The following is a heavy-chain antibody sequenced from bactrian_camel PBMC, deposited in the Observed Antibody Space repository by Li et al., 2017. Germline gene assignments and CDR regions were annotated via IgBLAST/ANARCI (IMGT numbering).Heavy chain of an antibody. CDR2: INSDGGST. CDR3: SVATTSGTFNY. V-gene: IGHV3S40*01. D-gene: IGHD2*01. J-gene: IGHJ4*01. Sequence: VQLVESGGELVQPGGSLRLSCAASGFTFSQWAMNWVRQAPGKGLEWVSTINSDGGSTYYVDSVKGRFAISRDNAKNTVYLQMNSLKPEDTALYYCSVATTSGTFNYWGQGTQVTVS. CDR1: GFTFSQWA.